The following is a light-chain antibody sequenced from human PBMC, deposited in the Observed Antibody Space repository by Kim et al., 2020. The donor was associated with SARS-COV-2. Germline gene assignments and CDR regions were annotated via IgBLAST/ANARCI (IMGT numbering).Light chain of an antibody. V-gene: IGKV1-6*02. J-gene: IGKJ1*01. Sequence: AIQLTQSPSSLYASVGDKVIITCRPSQGMTDELGWYQQKPGQAPKLLMYGTSTLQGGVPSRFSGSGSGTDFTLTISSLQPEDFATYYCLQYYNYPRTFGQGTKVDIK. CDR2: GTS. CDR3: LQYYNYPRT. CDR1: QGMTDE.